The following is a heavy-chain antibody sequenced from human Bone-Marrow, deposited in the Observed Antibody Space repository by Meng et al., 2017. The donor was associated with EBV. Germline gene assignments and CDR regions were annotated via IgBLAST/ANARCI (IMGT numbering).Heavy chain of an antibody. J-gene: IGHJ5*02. CDR2: INHSGST. V-gene: IGHV4-34*02. CDR3: ARVSGYSSGWYAFDP. Sequence: QVHLQQWGAGLLKPSEPLSLTCAVYGGSFSGYYWSWIRQPPGKGLEWIGEINHSGSTNYNPSLKSRVTISVDTSKNQFSLKLSSVTAADTAVYYCARVSGYSSGWYAFDPWGQGTLVTVSS. D-gene: IGHD6-19*01. CDR1: GGSFSGYY.